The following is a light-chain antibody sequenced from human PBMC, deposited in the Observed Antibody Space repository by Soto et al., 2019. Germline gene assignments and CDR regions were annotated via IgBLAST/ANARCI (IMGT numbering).Light chain of an antibody. CDR3: QQSYNIPFT. Sequence: DIQMTQSPSSLSASVGDRLTITCRASQSISTYLNWYQQKPGKAPMLLIYAASTLQSGVPSRFSGSGSGTDFTLTISSLQPEDFAAYYYQQSYNIPFTFGPGTKVDIK. J-gene: IGKJ3*01. CDR1: QSISTY. CDR2: AAS. V-gene: IGKV1-39*01.